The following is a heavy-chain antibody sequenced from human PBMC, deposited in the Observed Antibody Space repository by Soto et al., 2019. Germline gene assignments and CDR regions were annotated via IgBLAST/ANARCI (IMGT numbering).Heavy chain of an antibody. J-gene: IGHJ4*02. D-gene: IGHD6-13*01. CDR2: IYPGDHET. Sequence: PGESLKISFQCSGYTFSNFWIGWVRQLPGKGLEWMGIIYPGDHETRYSPSFHGKVTISADKSINTAYLQWKSIEASDTAFYFCARTPRSSPYFDYWGQGALVTVSS. CDR1: GYTFSNFW. V-gene: IGHV5-51*01. CDR3: ARTPRSSPYFDY.